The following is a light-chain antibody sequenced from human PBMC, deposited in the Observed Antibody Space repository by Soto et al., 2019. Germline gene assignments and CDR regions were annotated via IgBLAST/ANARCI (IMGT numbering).Light chain of an antibody. CDR1: QSVTSY. V-gene: IGKV3-11*01. CDR2: DTS. J-gene: IGKJ4*01. Sequence: EIVLTQSPATLSLSPGERATLSCRASQSVTSYFAWYQHKPGQAPRLLIYDTSNRAIGIPARFSGSGSGTDFTLTITILECEDSAVYSCQQRSHWPPISAFGGGTKVEIK. CDR3: QQRSHWPPISA.